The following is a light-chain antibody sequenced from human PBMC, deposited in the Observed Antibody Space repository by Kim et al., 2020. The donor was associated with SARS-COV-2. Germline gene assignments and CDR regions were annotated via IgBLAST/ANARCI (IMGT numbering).Light chain of an antibody. CDR2: YDS. V-gene: IGLV3-21*04. Sequence: SYELTQPPSASVAPGETARITCGGNNIGTKSVPWYQQKPGQAPVLVIYYDSDRPSGIPERFSGSNSGNTATLTISRVEAGDEADYYCQVWDSSTDHRVFG. J-gene: IGLJ2*01. CDR3: QVWDSSTDHRV. CDR1: NIGTKS.